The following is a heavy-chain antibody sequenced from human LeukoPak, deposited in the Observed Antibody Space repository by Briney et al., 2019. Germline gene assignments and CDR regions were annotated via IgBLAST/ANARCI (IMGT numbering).Heavy chain of an antibody. CDR2: IRYDGSNK. V-gene: IGHV3-30*02. Sequence: GGSLRLSCAASGFTFSSYGMHWVRQAPGKGLEWVAFIRYDGSNKYYADSVKGRFTISRDNSKNTLYLQMNSLRAEDTAVYYCAKANLWFGELFSDYWGQGTLVTVSS. J-gene: IGHJ4*02. D-gene: IGHD3-10*01. CDR1: GFTFSSYG. CDR3: AKANLWFGELFSDY.